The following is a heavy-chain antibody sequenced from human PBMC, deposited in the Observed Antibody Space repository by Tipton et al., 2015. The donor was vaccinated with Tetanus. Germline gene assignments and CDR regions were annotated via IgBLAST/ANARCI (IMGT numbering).Heavy chain of an antibody. CDR3: ARGGSYCYGPRGLGL. J-gene: IGHJ2*01. CDR2: INHSGST. D-gene: IGHD5-18*01. V-gene: IGHV4-34*01. Sequence: TLSLTCAVYGGSFSAYYWSWIRQSPGKGLEWIGEINHSGSTTYSPSFKSRVTISVATPKNQFSLKLTSLTVADTAVYYCARGGSYCYGPRGLGLRGRGTLVTVSS. CDR1: GGSFSAYY.